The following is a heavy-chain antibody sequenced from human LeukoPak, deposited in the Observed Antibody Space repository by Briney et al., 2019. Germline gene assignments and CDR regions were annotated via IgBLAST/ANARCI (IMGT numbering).Heavy chain of an antibody. D-gene: IGHD4/OR15-4a*01. Sequence: PSETLSLTCTVSGGSISSYYWSWIRQPPGKGLEWIGYIYYSGSTNYNPSLKSRVTISVDTSKNQFPLKPSSVTAADTAVYYCARGAGAYYFDYWGQGTLVTVSS. V-gene: IGHV4-59*01. CDR3: ARGAGAYYFDY. CDR1: GGSISSYY. CDR2: IYYSGST. J-gene: IGHJ4*02.